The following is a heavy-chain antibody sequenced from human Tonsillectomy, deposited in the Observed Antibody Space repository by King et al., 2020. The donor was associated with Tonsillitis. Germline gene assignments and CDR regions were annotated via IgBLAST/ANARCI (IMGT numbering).Heavy chain of an antibody. CDR1: GGTFSSYA. CDR3: ARDCSRGGFCYGMDV. J-gene: IGHJ6*02. CDR2: IIPIFGKA. D-gene: IGHD2-15*01. V-gene: IGHV1-69*12. Sequence: QLVQSGAEVKKPGSSVKVSCKASGGTFSSYAISWVRQAPGQGLEWMGGIIPIFGKANYAQKFQGRVTITAGESTTTAYMELSSLRSEDTAVYYCARDCSRGGFCYGMDVWGQGTTVTVSS.